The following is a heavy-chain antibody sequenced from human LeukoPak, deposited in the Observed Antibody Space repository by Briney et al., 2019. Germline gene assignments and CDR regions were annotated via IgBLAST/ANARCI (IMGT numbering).Heavy chain of an antibody. D-gene: IGHD3-10*01. Sequence: SETLSLTCTVSGGSISSHYWSWIRQPPGKGLEWIGYIYYSGSTNYNPSLKSRVTISVDTSKNQFSLKLSSVTAADTAVYYCGITMVRGVIIYGIDYWGQGTLVTVSS. CDR3: GITMVRGVIIYGIDY. J-gene: IGHJ4*02. CDR2: IYYSGST. CDR1: GGSISSHY. V-gene: IGHV4-59*11.